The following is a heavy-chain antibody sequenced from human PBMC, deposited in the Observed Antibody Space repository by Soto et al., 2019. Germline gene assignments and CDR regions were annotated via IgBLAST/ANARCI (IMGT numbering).Heavy chain of an antibody. D-gene: IGHD6-13*01. Sequence: PAGTLSLTRTVSVGSISSYYWNWLRQPAGKGLEWIGRIYTSGSTNYNPSLKSRVTMSVDTSKNQFSLKLSSVTAADTAVYYCASHSGIAAIGAPDYWGQGTLVTVSS. CDR2: IYTSGST. V-gene: IGHV4-4*07. CDR3: ASHSGIAAIGAPDY. J-gene: IGHJ4*02. CDR1: VGSISSYY.